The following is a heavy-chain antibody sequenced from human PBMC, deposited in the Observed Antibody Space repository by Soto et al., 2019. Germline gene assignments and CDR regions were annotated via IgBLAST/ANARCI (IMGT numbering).Heavy chain of an antibody. D-gene: IGHD6-13*01. CDR1: GFTFSSYG. CDR3: APLGDSSSWYDAFDI. CDR2: IWYDGSNK. V-gene: IGHV3-33*01. J-gene: IGHJ3*02. Sequence: GGSLRLSCAASGFTFSSYGMHWVRQAPGKGLEWVAVIWYDGSNKYYADSVKGRFTISRDNSKNTLYLQMNSLRAEDTAVYYCAPLGDSSSWYDAFDIWGQGTMVTVSS.